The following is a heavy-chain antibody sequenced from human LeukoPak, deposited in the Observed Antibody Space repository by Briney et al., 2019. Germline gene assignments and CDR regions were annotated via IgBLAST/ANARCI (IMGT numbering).Heavy chain of an antibody. D-gene: IGHD3-10*01. CDR2: ISAYNGNT. J-gene: IGHJ4*02. CDR1: GHTFTSYG. Sequence: ASVKVSCKASGHTFTSYGISWVRQAHGQGLEWMGWISAYNGNTNYAQKFQGRVTMTTDTFTSTAYMELRSLTSDDTAMYHCARDTDTGNYYGSGSYYSPPGYWGQGTLVTVSS. CDR3: ARDTDTGNYYGSGSYYSPPGY. V-gene: IGHV1-18*01.